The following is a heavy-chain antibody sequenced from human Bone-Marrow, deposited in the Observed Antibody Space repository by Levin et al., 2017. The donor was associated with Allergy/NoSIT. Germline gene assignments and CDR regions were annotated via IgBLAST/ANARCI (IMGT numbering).Heavy chain of an antibody. CDR3: ARDSPLSQNPPPLTD. CDR1: GFTFSNCG. J-gene: IGHJ4*02. V-gene: IGHV3-33*01. CDR2: VWFDGSDK. Sequence: GGSLRLSCLGSGFTFSNCGMHWVRQAPGKGLEWVAMVWFDGSDKHYGDSVKGRFTISRDNSKNTVLLEMNSLRAEDTAIYFCARDSPLSQNPPPLTDWGQGTLVTVSS.